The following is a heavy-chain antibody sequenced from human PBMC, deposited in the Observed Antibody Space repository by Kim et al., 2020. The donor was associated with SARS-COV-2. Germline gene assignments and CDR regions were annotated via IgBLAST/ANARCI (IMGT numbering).Heavy chain of an antibody. CDR1: GGSISNHY. Sequence: SETLSLTCLVSGGSISNHYWSWIRQPPGRGLEWLGYGCSSGGKNYYPSLKSRGTMSLYTSKNKISLKLTSGTTKDTAVDYCASGRLGSAAALVYWGQDSL. CDR2: GCSSGGK. V-gene: IGHV4-4*09. J-gene: IGHJ1*01. D-gene: IGHD2-2*01. CDR3: ASGRLGSAAALVY.